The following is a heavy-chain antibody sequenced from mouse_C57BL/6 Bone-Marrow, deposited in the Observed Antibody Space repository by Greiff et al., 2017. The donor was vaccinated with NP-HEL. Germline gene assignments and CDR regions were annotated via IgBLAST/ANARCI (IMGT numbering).Heavy chain of an antibody. J-gene: IGHJ2*01. V-gene: IGHV1-82*01. Sequence: VQLQQSGPELVKPGASVKISCKASGYAFSSSWMNWVKQRPGKGLEWIGGIYPGDGDTNYNGKFKGKATLTADKSSSTAYMQLSSLTSEDSAVYFCARMGGLRRGGKYFDYWGQGTTLTVSS. CDR2: IYPGDGDT. D-gene: IGHD2-4*01. CDR1: GYAFSSSW. CDR3: ARMGGLRRGGKYFDY.